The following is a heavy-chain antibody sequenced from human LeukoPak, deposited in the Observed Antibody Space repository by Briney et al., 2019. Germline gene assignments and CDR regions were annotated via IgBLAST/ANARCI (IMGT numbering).Heavy chain of an antibody. V-gene: IGHV1-3*01. D-gene: IGHD5-12*01. CDR2: INAGNGNT. CDR1: GYTFTGYY. Sequence: ASVKVSCKASGYTFTGYYIHWVRQAPGQRLEWMGWINAGNGNTKYSQKFQGRVTITRDTSASTAYMELSSLRSEDTAVYSCARGVATNRYYFDYWGQGTLVTVSS. CDR3: ARGVATNRYYFDY. J-gene: IGHJ4*02.